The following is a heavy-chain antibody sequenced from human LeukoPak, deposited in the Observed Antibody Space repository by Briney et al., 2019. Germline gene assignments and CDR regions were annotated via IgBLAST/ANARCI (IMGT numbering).Heavy chain of an antibody. CDR1: GFTFSSYW. J-gene: IGHJ6*03. CDR2: ISRSGINI. Sequence: PGGSLRLSCAASGFTFSSYWMSWVRQAPGKGLEGVSYISRSGINISYADSVKGRFTISRDNAKSTLYLQMDSLRAEDTAVYFCAKGPPGDNREGNYYMDVWGKGTTVTVSS. CDR3: AKGPPGDNREGNYYMDV. V-gene: IGHV3-48*04. D-gene: IGHD4-17*01.